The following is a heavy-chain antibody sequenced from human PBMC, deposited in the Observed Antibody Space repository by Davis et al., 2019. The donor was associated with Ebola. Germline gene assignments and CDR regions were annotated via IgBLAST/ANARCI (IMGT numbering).Heavy chain of an antibody. CDR3: VRERGSNYDSSGAYRIGIYYFYAMDV. CDR1: GFTFSSYS. CDR2: ISSSSSTI. J-gene: IGHJ6*02. V-gene: IGHV3-48*04. D-gene: IGHD3-22*01. Sequence: GGSLRLSCAASGFTFSSYSMNWVRQAPGKGLEWVSYISSSSSTIYYADSVKGRFTISRDNTNSALFLEMTKLRGEDTATYYCVRERGSNYDSSGAYRIGIYYFYAMDVWGQGTTVTVSS.